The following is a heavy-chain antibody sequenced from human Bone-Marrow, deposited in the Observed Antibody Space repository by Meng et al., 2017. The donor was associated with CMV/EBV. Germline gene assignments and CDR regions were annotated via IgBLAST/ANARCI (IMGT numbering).Heavy chain of an antibody. J-gene: IGHJ6*02. Sequence: GGSLRLSCAASGFTFSNAWMSWVRQAPGKGLEWVGRIKSKTDGGTTDYAAPVKGRFTISRDDSKNTLYLQMNSLKTEDTAVYYCTTDPYLSALWGMDVWGQRTTVTVSS. V-gene: IGHV3-15*01. CDR1: GFTFSNAW. CDR3: TTDPYLSALWGMDV. CDR2: IKSKTDGGTT. D-gene: IGHD3-10*01.